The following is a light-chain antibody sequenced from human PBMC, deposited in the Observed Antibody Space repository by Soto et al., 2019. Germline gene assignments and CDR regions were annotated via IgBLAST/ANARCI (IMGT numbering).Light chain of an antibody. CDR2: GAS. V-gene: IGKV3-15*01. CDR3: QQYNNWHPRT. Sequence: EILMRRAPATLAVSPGERATLSCRASQSVSSNLAWYQQKPGQAPRLLIYGASTRATGIPASFSGSGSGTEFTLTISSLQYEDFAVYYCQQYNNWHPRTFGQGTKVDIK. J-gene: IGKJ1*01. CDR1: QSVSSN.